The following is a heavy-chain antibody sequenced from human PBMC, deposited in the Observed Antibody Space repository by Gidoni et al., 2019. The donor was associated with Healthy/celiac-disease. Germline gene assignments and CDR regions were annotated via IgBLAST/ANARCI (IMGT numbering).Heavy chain of an antibody. D-gene: IGHD2-2*01. CDR2: ISGSGGST. V-gene: IGHV3-23*01. Sequence: EVQLLESGGGLVQPGGSLRLSCAASGFTFSSYAMSCVRQAPGKGLGWVSAISGSGGSTYYADAVKGRFTISRDNSKNTLYLQMNSLRAEDTAVYYCAKDPYCSSTSCRYTIFGVAVDYWGQGTLVTVSS. CDR3: AKDPYCSSTSCRYTIFGVAVDY. J-gene: IGHJ4*02. CDR1: GFTFSSYA.